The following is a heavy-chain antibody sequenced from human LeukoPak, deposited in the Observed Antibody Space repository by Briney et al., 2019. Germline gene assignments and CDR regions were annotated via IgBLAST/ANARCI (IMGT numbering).Heavy chain of an antibody. J-gene: IGHJ4*02. CDR2: ISGSGGST. V-gene: IGHV3-23*01. CDR3: TKHSEFYYDSSDY. CDR1: GFTFSSYA. Sequence: GGSLRLSCAASGFTFSSYAMSWVRQAPGKGLEWVSAISGSGGSTYYADSVKGRFTISRDNSQNTLYLEMNSLRVEDTAVYFCTKHSEFYYDSSDYWGQGTLVTVSS. D-gene: IGHD3-22*01.